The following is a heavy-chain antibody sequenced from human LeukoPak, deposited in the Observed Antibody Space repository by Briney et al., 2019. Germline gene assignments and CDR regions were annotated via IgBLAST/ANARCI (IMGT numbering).Heavy chain of an antibody. CDR3: AKDTPSRRTVVVPAAIPYYYYYYMDV. Sequence: PGGSLRLSCAASGFTFSTYAMSWVRQAPGKGLEWVSAISGSGGSTYYADSVKGRFTISRDNSKNTLYLQMNSLRAEDTAVYYCAKDTPSRRTVVVPAAIPYYYYYYMDVWGKGTTVTVSS. J-gene: IGHJ6*03. V-gene: IGHV3-23*01. CDR2: ISGSGGST. CDR1: GFTFSTYA. D-gene: IGHD2-2*02.